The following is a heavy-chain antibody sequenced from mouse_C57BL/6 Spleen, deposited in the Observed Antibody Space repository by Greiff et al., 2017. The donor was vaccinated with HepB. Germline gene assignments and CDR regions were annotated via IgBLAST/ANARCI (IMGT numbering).Heavy chain of an antibody. J-gene: IGHJ4*01. CDR2: IYPGDGDT. D-gene: IGHD2-4*01. CDR3: ASRDDYEGYYAMDY. Sequence: QVQLQQSGAELVKPGASVKISCKASGYAFSSYWMNWVKQRPGKGLEWIGQIYPGDGDTNYNGKFKGKATLTADKSSSTAYMQLSSLTSEDSAVYFCASRDDYEGYYAMDYWGQGTSVTVSS. V-gene: IGHV1-80*01. CDR1: GYAFSSYW.